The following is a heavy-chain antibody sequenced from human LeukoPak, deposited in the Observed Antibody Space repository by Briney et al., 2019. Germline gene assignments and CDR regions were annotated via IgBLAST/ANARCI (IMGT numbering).Heavy chain of an antibody. CDR3: ASVTTVTTKGHGAFDV. V-gene: IGHV1-69*13. J-gene: IGHJ3*01. CDR1: GGTFSSSA. Sequence: SVKVSCKASGGTFSSSAISWVRQAPGQGLEWLGGILPIFGSSNYAQNFQGRVTITADESTSTAYMELSSLRSEDTAVYYCASVTTVTTKGHGAFDVWGQGTMVTVSS. CDR2: ILPIFGSS. D-gene: IGHD4-17*01.